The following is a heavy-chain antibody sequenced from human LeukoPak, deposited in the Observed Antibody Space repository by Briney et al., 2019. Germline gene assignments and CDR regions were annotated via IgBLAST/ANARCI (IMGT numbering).Heavy chain of an antibody. V-gene: IGHV4-34*01. J-gene: IGHJ5*02. CDR2: INHSGST. D-gene: IGHD3-9*01. CDR3: ARVSLTGNWFDP. CDR1: GGSFSGYY. Sequence: SETLSLTCAVDGGSFSGYYWSWIRQPPGKGLEWIGEINHSGSTNYTPSLKSRVTISVDTSKNQFSLKLSSVTAADTAVYYCARVSLTGNWFDPWGQGTLVTVSS.